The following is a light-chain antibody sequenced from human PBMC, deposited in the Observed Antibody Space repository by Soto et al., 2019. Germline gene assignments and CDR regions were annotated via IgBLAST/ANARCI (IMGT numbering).Light chain of an antibody. V-gene: IGKV3-15*01. J-gene: IGKJ5*01. CDR3: QQYRNWPPIT. Sequence: VMTQSPANLSVYPGERATLSCRASQSVSSKLAWYQQKPGQAHRLLIYDTSTRATGIPDRFSGSGSGTEFTLTIRRLQSEDFAVYDGQQYRNWPPITVGQGKRLEIK. CDR2: DTS. CDR1: QSVSSK.